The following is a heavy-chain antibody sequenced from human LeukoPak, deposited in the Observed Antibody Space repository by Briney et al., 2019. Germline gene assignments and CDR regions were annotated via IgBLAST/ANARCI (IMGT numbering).Heavy chain of an antibody. CDR1: GYTFTSYY. V-gene: IGHV1-18*04. CDR3: AVGSGYDSPSDY. D-gene: IGHD5-12*01. J-gene: IGHJ4*02. CDR2: ISAYNGNT. Sequence: ASVKVSCKASGYTFTSYYIHWARQAPGQGLEWMGWISAYNGNTNYAQKVQGRVTMTTDTSTSTAYMELRSLRSDDTAVYYCAVGSGYDSPSDYWGQGTLVTVSS.